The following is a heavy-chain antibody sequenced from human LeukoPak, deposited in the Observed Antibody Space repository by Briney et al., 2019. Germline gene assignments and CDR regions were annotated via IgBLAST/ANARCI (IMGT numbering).Heavy chain of an antibody. V-gene: IGHV1-2*02. J-gene: IGHJ3*02. CDR1: GYTFTGYY. D-gene: IGHD4-23*01. CDR2: INPNSGGT. Sequence: GASVKVSCKASGYTFTGYYMHWVRQAPGQGLEWMGWINPNSGGTNYAQKFQGRVTMTTDTSTSTAYMELRSLRSDDTAVYYCARSDGNSGNDAFDIWGQGTMVTVSS. CDR3: ARSDGNSGNDAFDI.